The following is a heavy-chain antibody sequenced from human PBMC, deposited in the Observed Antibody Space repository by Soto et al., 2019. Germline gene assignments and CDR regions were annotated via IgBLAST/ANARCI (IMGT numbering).Heavy chain of an antibody. D-gene: IGHD6-13*01. CDR2: IYYSGST. V-gene: IGHV4-59*01. J-gene: IGHJ4*02. CDR1: GGSISSYY. CDR3: ASSIAAAGRKYYFDY. Sequence: SETLSLTCTVSGGSISSYYWSWIRQPPGKGLGWIVYIYYSGSTNYNPSLKSRVTISVDTSKNQFSLKLSSVTAADTAVYYCASSIAAAGRKYYFDYWGQGTLVTVPQ.